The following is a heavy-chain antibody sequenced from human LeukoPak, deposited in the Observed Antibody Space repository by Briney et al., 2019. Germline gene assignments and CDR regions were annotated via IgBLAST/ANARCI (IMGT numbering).Heavy chain of an antibody. V-gene: IGHV3-33*01. CDR2: IWFDGTNK. J-gene: IGHJ4*02. Sequence: SCKASGYTFTSYDINWVRQAPGKGLEWVAVIWFDGTNKYFADSVKGRFTISRDNSKNTLYLQMNSLRAEDTAVYYCARRDGYNADFDYWGQGTLVTVSS. CDR1: GYTFTSYD. CDR3: ARRDGYNADFDY. D-gene: IGHD5-24*01.